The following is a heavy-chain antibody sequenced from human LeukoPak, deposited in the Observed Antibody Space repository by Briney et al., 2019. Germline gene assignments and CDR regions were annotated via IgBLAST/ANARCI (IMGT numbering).Heavy chain of an antibody. D-gene: IGHD4-11*01. CDR1: GFTFSSYS. Sequence: GGSLRLSCAASGFTFSSYSMNWVRQAPGKGLEWVSYISSSSSTIYYADSVKGRFTISRDNAKNSLYLQMNSLRAEDTAVYYCARGPTTVTGDAFDIWGQGTMVTVSS. CDR2: ISSSSSTI. J-gene: IGHJ3*02. CDR3: ARGPTTVTGDAFDI. V-gene: IGHV3-48*01.